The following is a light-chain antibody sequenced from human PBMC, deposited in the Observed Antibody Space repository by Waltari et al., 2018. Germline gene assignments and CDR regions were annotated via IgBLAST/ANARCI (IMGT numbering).Light chain of an antibody. CDR2: TTS. V-gene: IGKV1-39*01. Sequence: DIQMTQSPSSLSASVGDRVTIVCRASETISTYLNWYQQKSGRAPNLLIYTTSNLQTGVPSRFSGSGSGTDFTLTISRLEPEDFAVYYCQHYGSSPYTFGQGTKLEIK. CDR1: ETISTY. CDR3: QHYGSSPYT. J-gene: IGKJ2*01.